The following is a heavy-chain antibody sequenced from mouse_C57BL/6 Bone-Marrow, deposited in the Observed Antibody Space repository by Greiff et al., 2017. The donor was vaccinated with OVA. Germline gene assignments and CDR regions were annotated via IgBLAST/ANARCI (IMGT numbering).Heavy chain of an antibody. D-gene: IGHD2-2*01. CDR1: GYTFTSYG. CDR2: IYPRSGNT. Sequence: QVHVKQSGAELARPGASVKLSCKASGYTFTSYGISWVKQRTGQGLEWIGEIYPRSGNTYYNEKFKGKATLTADKSSSTAYMELRSLTSEDSAVYFCATTMVTPYYFDYWGQGTTLTVSS. J-gene: IGHJ2*01. CDR3: ATTMVTPYYFDY. V-gene: IGHV1-81*01.